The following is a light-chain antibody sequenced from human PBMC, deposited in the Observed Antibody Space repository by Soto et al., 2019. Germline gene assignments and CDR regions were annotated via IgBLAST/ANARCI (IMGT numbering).Light chain of an antibody. CDR1: QSISSY. CDR2: AAS. V-gene: IGKV1-39*01. J-gene: IGKJ1*01. Sequence: HVTQNRSSQCGALGDCVSMRCRSSQSISSYLNWYQQKPGKAPKLLIYAASSLQIWVPSRFRGSGSGTDFTLTISSLQPEDFATYYCQLSYSTPRTIRQGTKVDIK. CDR3: QLSYSTPRT.